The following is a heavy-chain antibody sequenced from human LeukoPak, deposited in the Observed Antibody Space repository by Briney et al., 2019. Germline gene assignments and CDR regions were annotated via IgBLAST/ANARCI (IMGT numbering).Heavy chain of an antibody. CDR2: ISGSGAST. D-gene: IGHD3-22*01. CDR3: ARDTMIDALDY. Sequence: GGSLRLSCAASGFTFSSYAMSWVRQAPGKGLEWVSGISGSGASTHYADSVKGRITISRDNSKNTLYLQMNSLRADDTAMYYCARDTMIDALDYWGQGTLVTVSS. CDR1: GFTFSSYA. V-gene: IGHV3-23*01. J-gene: IGHJ4*02.